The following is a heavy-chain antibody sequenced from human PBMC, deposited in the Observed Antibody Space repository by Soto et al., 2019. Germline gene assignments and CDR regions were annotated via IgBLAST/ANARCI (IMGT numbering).Heavy chain of an antibody. Sequence: EVQLVESGGGWVQPGGSLRLSCAASGFSFSTDSMNWVRQALGKGLEWVSYISSRSYTIYYVDSVKSRFTISRDNAKNSLYLQMNSLRDEDTAVYYCARGGSSSDNGMDVWGQGTTVTVSS. CDR1: GFSFSTDS. D-gene: IGHD6-6*01. J-gene: IGHJ6*02. CDR3: ARGGSSSDNGMDV. V-gene: IGHV3-48*02. CDR2: ISSRSYTI.